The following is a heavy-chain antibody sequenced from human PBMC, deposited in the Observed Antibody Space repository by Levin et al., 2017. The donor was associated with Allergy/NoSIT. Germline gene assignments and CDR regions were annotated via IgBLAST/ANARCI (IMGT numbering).Heavy chain of an antibody. Sequence: PGGSLRLSCAASGFTFSSYAMSWVRQAPGKGLEWVSAISGSGGSTYYADSVKGRFTISRDNSKNTLYLQMNSLRAEDTAVYYCTKSGGGGSFNWFDPWGQGTLVTVSS. CDR1: GFTFSSYA. CDR2: ISGSGGST. V-gene: IGHV3-23*01. CDR3: TKSGGGGSFNWFDP. D-gene: IGHD2-15*01. J-gene: IGHJ5*02.